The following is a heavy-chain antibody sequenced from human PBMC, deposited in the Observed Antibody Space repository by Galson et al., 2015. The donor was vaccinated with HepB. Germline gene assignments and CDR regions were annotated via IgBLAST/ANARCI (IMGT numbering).Heavy chain of an antibody. J-gene: IGHJ4*02. V-gene: IGHV4-59*08. CDR2: IYNSGST. CDR1: GGSISSYD. CDR3: ARLKDCNNGVCYYFDY. D-gene: IGHD2-8*01. Sequence: SETLSLTCTVSGGSISSYDWSWIRQPPGKGLEWIGYIYNSGSTYYNPSLKSRVTISVDTSKTQVSLKLTSVTAADTAVYYCARLKDCNNGVCYYFDYWGQGTQVTVSS.